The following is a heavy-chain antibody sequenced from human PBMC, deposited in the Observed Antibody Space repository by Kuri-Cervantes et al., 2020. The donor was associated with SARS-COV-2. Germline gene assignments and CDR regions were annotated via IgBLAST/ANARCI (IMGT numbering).Heavy chain of an antibody. V-gene: IGHV3-21*01. D-gene: IGHD4-11*01. Sequence: GESLKISCAASGFTFSSYSMNWVRQAPGKGLEWVSSISSSSSYIYYADSVKGRFTISRDNAENPLYLQMNSLRAEDTAVYYCARDKDDYSNYGDYGMDVWGQGTTVTVSS. CDR1: GFTFSSYS. J-gene: IGHJ6*02. CDR2: ISSSSSYI. CDR3: ARDKDDYSNYGDYGMDV.